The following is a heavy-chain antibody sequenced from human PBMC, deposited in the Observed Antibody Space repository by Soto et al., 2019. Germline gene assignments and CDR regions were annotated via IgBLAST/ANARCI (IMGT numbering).Heavy chain of an antibody. CDR1: GYTFTSYG. D-gene: IGHD2-15*01. CDR3: ARDCSGGSCYSPYYYYYGMDV. J-gene: IGHJ6*02. Sequence: ASVKVSCKASGYTFTSYGISGVRRAPGQGLEWMGWISAYNGNTNYAQKLQGRVTMTTDTSTSTAYMELRSLRSDDTAVYYCARDCSGGSCYSPYYYYYGMDVWGQGTTVTVSS. CDR2: ISAYNGNT. V-gene: IGHV1-18*01.